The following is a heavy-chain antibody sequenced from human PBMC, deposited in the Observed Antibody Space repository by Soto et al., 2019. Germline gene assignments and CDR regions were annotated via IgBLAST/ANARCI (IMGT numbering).Heavy chain of an antibody. Sequence: SETLSLTCSVSGYSIRSGYYWGWVRQAPGKGLEWLGSVYHNGIMFHNPSFQSRVTISVDTSKNQFSLNLRSVTAADTAVYYCAALWGGEFAFTYWGHETLVTVSS. CDR1: GYSIRSGYY. CDR2: VYHNGIM. J-gene: IGHJ4*03. D-gene: IGHD3-10*01. CDR3: AALWGGEFAFTY. V-gene: IGHV4-38-2*02.